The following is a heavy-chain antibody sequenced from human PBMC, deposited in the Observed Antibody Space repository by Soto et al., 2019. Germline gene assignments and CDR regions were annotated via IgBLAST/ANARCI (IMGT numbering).Heavy chain of an antibody. J-gene: IGHJ6*03. CDR1: GFTFSRSW. Sequence: EVQLVESGGGLVQPGGSLRLSCAASGFTFSRSWMSWVRQAPGKGLEWVANIKQDGSETYYVDSVKGRFSISRDNAKNSLNLQMNSLRVEGTAVYYCASGSCGVSITPAPDYWCYGDVWGKGTTVTVSS. CDR2: IKQDGSET. V-gene: IGHV3-7*01. D-gene: IGHD3-3*01. CDR3: ASGSCGVSITPAPDYWCYGDV.